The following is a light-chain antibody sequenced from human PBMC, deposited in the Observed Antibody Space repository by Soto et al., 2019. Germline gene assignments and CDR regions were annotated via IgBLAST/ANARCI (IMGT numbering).Light chain of an antibody. Sequence: DIQMTQSPSSLSASVGDRVTITCQASQDISNSLNWYQQKPGKAPKLLIYDASTLETGVPSRFSGSGSGTDCTFTISSLQPEDIATYYCQQFDHLPMYTFGQGTKLEIK. CDR1: QDISNS. CDR3: QQFDHLPMYT. V-gene: IGKV1-33*01. CDR2: DAS. J-gene: IGKJ2*01.